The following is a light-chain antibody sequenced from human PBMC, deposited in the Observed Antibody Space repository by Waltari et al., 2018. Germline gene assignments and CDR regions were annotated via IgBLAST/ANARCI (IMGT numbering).Light chain of an antibody. CDR2: SAS. V-gene: IGKV3-11*01. J-gene: IGKJ1*01. Sequence: EIVLTQSPDTLSLSPGERATLSCRASTSVSNYLAWYQQKPGQAPRLLIYSASYRATGVPARFSGSGSGTDFTLTISSLEPEDFAVYYCQQRSNWPRTFGQGTKVEIK. CDR1: TSVSNY. CDR3: QQRSNWPRT.